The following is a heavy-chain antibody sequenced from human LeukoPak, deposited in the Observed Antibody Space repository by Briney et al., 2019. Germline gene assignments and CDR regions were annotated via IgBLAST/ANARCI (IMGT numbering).Heavy chain of an antibody. D-gene: IGHD5-24*01. Sequence: PSETLSLTCTVSGGSISSSIYYWGWIRQPPGKGLEWIGSIYYRGTTYYNPSLKSRVTISIDTSKSQFSLKLNSVTAADTAVYYCARIPLRDAYSISIDIWGQGTMVTVSS. J-gene: IGHJ3*02. CDR1: GGSISSSIYY. CDR2: IYYRGTT. V-gene: IGHV4-39*07. CDR3: ARIPLRDAYSISIDI.